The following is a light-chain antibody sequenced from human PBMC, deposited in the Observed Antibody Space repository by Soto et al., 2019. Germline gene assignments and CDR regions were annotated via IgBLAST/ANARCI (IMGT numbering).Light chain of an antibody. Sequence: LVMTQSPATLSVSPGERATLSCRASQSVSSNLAWYQQKPGQAPRLLIYGASTRAPSIPARFSGSASGTEFTLSISSQHSQDSTVYYGTEPNSGPLTFGEG. J-gene: IGKJ1*01. CDR3: TEPNSGPLT. CDR1: QSVSSN. V-gene: IGKV3-15*01. CDR2: GAS.